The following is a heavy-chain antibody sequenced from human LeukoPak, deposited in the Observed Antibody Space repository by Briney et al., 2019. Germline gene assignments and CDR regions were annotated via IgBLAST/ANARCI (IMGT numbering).Heavy chain of an antibody. CDR1: GGSVSRENNY. D-gene: IGHD2-15*01. CDR3: ARTVVVEGAFDI. Sequence: SETLSLTCGVSGGSVSRENNYWGWVRQLPGKGLEWIGIMSFSGSAHYSPSLQSRVTISVDRSKNQFSLKLSSVTAADTAVYYCARTVVVEGAFDIWGQGTMVTVSS. V-gene: IGHV4-39*07. J-gene: IGHJ3*02. CDR2: MSFSGSA.